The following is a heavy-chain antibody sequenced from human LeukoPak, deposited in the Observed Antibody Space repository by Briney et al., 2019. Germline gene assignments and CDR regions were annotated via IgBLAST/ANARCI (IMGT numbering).Heavy chain of an antibody. V-gene: IGHV3-15*01. CDR3: TGGSDIFDY. D-gene: IGHD2-15*01. CDR2: IKSKTDGGTT. J-gene: IGHJ4*02. CDR1: GFTFRNAW. Sequence: GGSLRLSCAASGFTFRNAWMSWVRQAPGKGLEWVGRIKSKTDGGTTDYGAFVKGRFTFSADDSKNTLYLQMNSLKTEDTAVYYCTGGSDIFDYWGQGTLVTVSS.